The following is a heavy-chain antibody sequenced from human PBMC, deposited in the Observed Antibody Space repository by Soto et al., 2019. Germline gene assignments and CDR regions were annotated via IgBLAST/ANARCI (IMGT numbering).Heavy chain of an antibody. J-gene: IGHJ4*02. CDR3: AKDLRGWYAGPLDY. CDR1: GFTFSSYA. Sequence: EVQLLESGGGLVQPGGSLRLSCAASGFTFSSYAMSWVRQAPGKGLEWVSAISGSGGSTYYADSVKGRFTISRDNSKNKLYLQMNRLRAEDTAVYYCAKDLRGWYAGPLDYWGQGTLVTVSS. V-gene: IGHV3-23*01. CDR2: ISGSGGST. D-gene: IGHD6-19*01.